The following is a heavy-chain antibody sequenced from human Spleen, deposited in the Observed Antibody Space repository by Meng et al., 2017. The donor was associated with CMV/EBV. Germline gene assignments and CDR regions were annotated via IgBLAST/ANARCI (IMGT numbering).Heavy chain of an antibody. CDR2: INPNNGDT. CDR3: ARDVGSGAAGY. V-gene: IGHV1-2*02. J-gene: IGHJ4*02. D-gene: IGHD2-2*03. Sequence: SFKASGYPFIDHYIHWVRQAPGQGLQWMGWINPNNGDTNYAQRFQGRVSMTTDTSKGTVYMELSRLTSDDTAIFYCARDVGSGAAGYWGRGTLVTVSS. CDR1: GYPFIDHY.